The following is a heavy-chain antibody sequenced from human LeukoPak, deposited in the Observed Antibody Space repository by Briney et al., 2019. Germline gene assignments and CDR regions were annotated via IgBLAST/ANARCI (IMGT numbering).Heavy chain of an antibody. Sequence: PSETLSLTCAVYGGSFSGYYWSWIRQPPGKGLEWIGEINHSGSTNYNPSLKSRVTISVDTSKNQFSLKLSSVTAADTAVYYCARDGYSGNEGLGGKGPLVTVSS. J-gene: IGHJ4*02. D-gene: IGHD4-11*01. CDR3: ARDGYSGNEGL. V-gene: IGHV4-34*01. CDR2: INHSGST. CDR1: GGSFSGYY.